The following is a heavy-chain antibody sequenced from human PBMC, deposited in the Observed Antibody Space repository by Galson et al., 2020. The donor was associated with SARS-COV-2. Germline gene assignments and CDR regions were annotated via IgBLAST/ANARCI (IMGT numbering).Heavy chain of an antibody. V-gene: IGHV1-2*02. CDR1: EYTFTGYY. CDR2: INANSGAT. CDR3: SREDY. Sequence: ASVKVSCTASEYTFTGYYFHWVRQAPGQGLQWMGWINANSGATTYAQEFQGRVTLTRDTSIRTVYMELRSLTSDDTAVYYCSREDYWGQGTVVTVSS. J-gene: IGHJ4*02.